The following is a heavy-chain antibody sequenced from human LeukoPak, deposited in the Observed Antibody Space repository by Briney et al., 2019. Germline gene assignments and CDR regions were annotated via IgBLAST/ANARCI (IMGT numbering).Heavy chain of an antibody. Sequence: SETLSLTCTVSGGSISSYYWSWIRQPAGKGLEWIGRIYTSGSTDYNPSLKSRVTMSVDTSKNQFSLKLSSVTAADTAVYYCARVGQYTSGYDQPGQYYYYMDVWGKGTTVTISS. J-gene: IGHJ6*03. CDR3: ARVGQYTSGYDQPGQYYYYMDV. CDR2: IYTSGST. D-gene: IGHD5-12*01. V-gene: IGHV4-4*07. CDR1: GGSISSYY.